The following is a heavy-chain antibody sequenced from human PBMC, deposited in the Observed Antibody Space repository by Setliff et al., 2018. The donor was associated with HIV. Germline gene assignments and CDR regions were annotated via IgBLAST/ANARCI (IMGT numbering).Heavy chain of an antibody. CDR2: IYYSGSA. D-gene: IGHD2-21*02. V-gene: IGHV4-31*01. CDR1: GDSIDRSNFF. Sequence: SETLSLTCTVSGDSIDRSNFFWTWIRQHPGKGLEWIGYIYYSGSATYNPSLKSQASISVDTSRNEFSLKLRSVTAADTAVDFCARGGAFCGRDSCYYLDYWGQGNPVTVSS. CDR3: ARGGAFCGRDSCYYLDY. J-gene: IGHJ4*02.